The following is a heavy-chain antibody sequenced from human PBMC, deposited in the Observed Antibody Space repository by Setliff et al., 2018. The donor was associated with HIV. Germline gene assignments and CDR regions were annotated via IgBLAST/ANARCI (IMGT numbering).Heavy chain of an antibody. CDR3: ARAGDSRAYYGLDS. Sequence: SETLSLTCTVSGDFFSSDYYWGWIRQSPGKGLEWIGYISDNGNTYYNPSLKSRISISVDPSMNHFSLRMCSVTAADTAMYYCARAGDSRAYYGLDSWGQGTLVTVSS. CDR1: GDFFSSDYY. J-gene: IGHJ4*02. D-gene: IGHD3-22*01. CDR2: ISDNGNT. V-gene: IGHV4-38-2*02.